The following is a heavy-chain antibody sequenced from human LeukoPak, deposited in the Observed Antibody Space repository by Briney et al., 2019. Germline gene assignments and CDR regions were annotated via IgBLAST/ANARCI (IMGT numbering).Heavy chain of an antibody. CDR1: GFTFRSSA. D-gene: IGHD2-21*01. V-gene: IGHV3-23*01. J-gene: IGHJ4*02. Sequence: GGSLRLSCAASGFTFRSSAMSWVRQAPGKGLEWVSGISGSGINTDYADSVKGRFTISRDNSQNTLYLQMNSLRAEDTAVYYCATGAYFADWGQGTLVTVSS. CDR2: ISGSGINT. CDR3: ATGAYFAD.